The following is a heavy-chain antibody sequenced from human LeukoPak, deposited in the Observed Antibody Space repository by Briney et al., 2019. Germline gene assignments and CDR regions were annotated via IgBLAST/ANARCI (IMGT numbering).Heavy chain of an antibody. CDR3: ARTGGRYYDSSGPIDY. V-gene: IGHV4-59*01. D-gene: IGHD3-22*01. Sequence: PSETLSLTCTVSGGSISSYYWSWIRQPPGKGLEWIGYIYYSGSTNYNPSLKSRVTISVDTSKNQFSLKLSSVTAADTAVYYCARTGGRYYDSSGPIDYWGQGTLVTVSS. CDR2: IYYSGST. CDR1: GGSISSYY. J-gene: IGHJ4*02.